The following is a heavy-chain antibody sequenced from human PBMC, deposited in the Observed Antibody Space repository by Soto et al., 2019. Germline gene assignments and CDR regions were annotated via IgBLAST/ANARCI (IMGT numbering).Heavy chain of an antibody. CDR3: ARISVASRYMDV. V-gene: IGHV4-39*01. CDR1: GGSISSSSYY. D-gene: IGHD5-12*01. Sequence: QLQLEESGPGLVKPSETLSLTCIVSGGSISSSSYYWGWIRQPPGKGLERIGGFYYSGSTDYSPSLKSRVTISGDTSKNQISLRLSSVTAADTAVYYCARISVASRYMDVWGKGTTVTVSS. CDR2: FYYSGST. J-gene: IGHJ6*03.